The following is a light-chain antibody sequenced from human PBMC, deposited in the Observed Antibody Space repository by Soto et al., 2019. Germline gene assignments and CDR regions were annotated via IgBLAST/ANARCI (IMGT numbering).Light chain of an antibody. Sequence: DLQVTQSPPTLSASVGDRVTITCXASQTISTWMAWYQQKPGKAPKLLVYDASTLQSGVASRFSGSGSGTEFTLIISGLQPDDSATYYCQQYTNTNNPWMFGQGTKVDI. CDR1: QTISTW. V-gene: IGKV1-5*01. CDR3: QQYTNTNNPWM. CDR2: DAS. J-gene: IGKJ1*01.